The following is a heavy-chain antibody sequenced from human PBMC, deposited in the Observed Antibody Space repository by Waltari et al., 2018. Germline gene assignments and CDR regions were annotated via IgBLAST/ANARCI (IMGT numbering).Heavy chain of an antibody. D-gene: IGHD3-10*01. CDR1: GGSISSSSYY. V-gene: IGHV4-39*01. Sequence: QPQLQESGPGLVKPSETLSLTCTVSGGSISSSSYYWGWIRQPPGKGLEWIGSIYYSGSTSYNRSLRSRVTISVDTSKNQFSLKLSAVTAADTAVYYCARQRSSGRWAAYYMDVWGKGTTVTVSS. CDR3: ARQRSSGRWAAYYMDV. CDR2: IYYSGST. J-gene: IGHJ6*03.